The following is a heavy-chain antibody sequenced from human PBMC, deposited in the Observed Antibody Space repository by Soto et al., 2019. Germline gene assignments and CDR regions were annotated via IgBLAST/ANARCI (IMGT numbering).Heavy chain of an antibody. V-gene: IGHV1-3*01. Sequence: ASVKVSCKASGYTFTSYAMHWVRQAPGQRLEWMGWINAGNGNTKYSQKFQGRVTITRDTSASTAYMELSSLRSEDTAVYYCARRAESHYYDSSGYLGFDPWGQGTLVTVSS. CDR1: GYTFTSYA. CDR3: ARRAESHYYDSSGYLGFDP. D-gene: IGHD3-22*01. J-gene: IGHJ5*02. CDR2: INAGNGNT.